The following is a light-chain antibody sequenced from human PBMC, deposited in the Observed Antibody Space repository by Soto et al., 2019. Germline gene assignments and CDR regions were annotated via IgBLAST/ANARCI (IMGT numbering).Light chain of an antibody. CDR1: SSDVGGYNF. CDR3: SSDAGGIKWV. V-gene: IGLV2-8*01. J-gene: IGLJ3*02. Sequence: QSALTQPPSASGSPGQSVTISCTGTSSDVGGYNFVSWYQQPPGKAPKFMIYEVSKRPSGVPDRFSGSKSGNTASLTVSVLQAEDEADYYGSSDAGGIKWVFGGGTKLTVL. CDR2: EVS.